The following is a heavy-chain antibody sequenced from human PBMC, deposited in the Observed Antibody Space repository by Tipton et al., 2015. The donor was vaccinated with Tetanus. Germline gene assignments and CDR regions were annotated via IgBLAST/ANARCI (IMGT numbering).Heavy chain of an antibody. V-gene: IGHV3-11*01. Sequence: SLRLSCAASRFTFSDFHMNWIRQAPGEGLEWLSYISSRGSTLYYADSVKGRFTISRDNAKDFLYLDMDSLRPDDTAVYYCAREAPKTSAYYSGLDVWGQGTTVTVSS. J-gene: IGHJ6*02. CDR3: AREAPKTSAYYSGLDV. CDR1: RFTFSDFH. CDR2: ISSRGSTL.